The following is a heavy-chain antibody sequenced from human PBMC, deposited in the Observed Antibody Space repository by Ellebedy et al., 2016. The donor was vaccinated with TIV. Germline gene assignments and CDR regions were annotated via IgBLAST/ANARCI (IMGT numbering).Heavy chain of an antibody. CDR3: ARERYFGSGSSNWFDP. D-gene: IGHD3-10*01. J-gene: IGHJ5*02. CDR1: GGSGSISTYY. CDR2: IYTSGRT. Sequence: SETLSLTCTVSGGSGSISTYYWSWIRHPAGKGLEWIGHIYTSGRTNYNPSLKSRVTMSVDTSNNQFSLKLSSVTAADTAVYYCARERYFGSGSSNWFDPWGQGTLVTVSS. V-gene: IGHV4-4*07.